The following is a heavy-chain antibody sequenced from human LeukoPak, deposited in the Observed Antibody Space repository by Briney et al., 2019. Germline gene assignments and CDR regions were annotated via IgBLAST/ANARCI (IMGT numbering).Heavy chain of an antibody. CDR3: AKGATGLRIVGDD. D-gene: IGHD2-15*01. J-gene: IGHJ4*02. CDR1: GFTLRSYD. V-gene: IGHV3-23*01. CDR2: LTGSGNDA. Sequence: GGSLRLSCAASGFTLRSYDMSWVRQAPGKGLEWVSTLTGSGNDAYYADSVKGRFTISRDNSKNMLYLQMDSLRAEDTAVYYCAKGATGLRIVGDDWGQGTLVTVSS.